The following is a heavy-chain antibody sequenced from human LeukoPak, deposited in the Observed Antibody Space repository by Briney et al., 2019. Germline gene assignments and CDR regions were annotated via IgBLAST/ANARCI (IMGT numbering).Heavy chain of an antibody. CDR3: AKGGGWSPAVLFDY. V-gene: IGHV3-23*01. J-gene: IGHJ4*02. CDR1: GFTFSSYW. CDR2: ISGSGGST. Sequence: GGSLRLSCAASGFTFSSYWMSWVRQAPGKGLEWVSAISGSGGSTYYADSVKGRFTISRDNSKSTLYLQMNSLRAEDTAVYYCAKGGGWSPAVLFDYWGQGTLVTVSS. D-gene: IGHD6-19*01.